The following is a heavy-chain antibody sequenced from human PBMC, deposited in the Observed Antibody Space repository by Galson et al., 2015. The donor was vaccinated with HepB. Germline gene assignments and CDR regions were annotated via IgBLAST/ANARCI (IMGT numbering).Heavy chain of an antibody. CDR2: IYHSGST. CDR1: GGSISGSNW. V-gene: IGHV4-4*02. J-gene: IGHJ4*02. D-gene: IGHD6-13*01. Sequence: ETLSLTCAVSGGSISGSNWWSWVRQPPGKGLEWIGEIYHSGSTNYNPSLKSRVTISVDKSKNQFSLKLSSVTAADTAVYYCARDPSSSWYGGLGYWGQGTLVTVSS. CDR3: ARDPSSSWYGGLGY.